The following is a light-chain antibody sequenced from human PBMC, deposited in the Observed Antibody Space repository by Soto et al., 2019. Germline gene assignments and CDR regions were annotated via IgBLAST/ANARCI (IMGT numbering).Light chain of an antibody. J-gene: IGLJ1*01. CDR1: SSNIGAGYD. CDR2: GNS. V-gene: IGLV1-40*01. CDR3: QSYDSNLGASYV. Sequence: QSVLTQPPSVSGAPGQRVTISCSGSSSNIGAGYDVHWYQQLPGTAPRLLIYGNSNRPSGVPDRFSGSKSGASASLAITGLQAEDEADYYYQSYDSNLGASYVFGSGTKLTVL.